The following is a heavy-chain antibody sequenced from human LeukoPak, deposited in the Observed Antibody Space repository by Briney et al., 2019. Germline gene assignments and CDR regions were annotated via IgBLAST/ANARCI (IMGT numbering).Heavy chain of an antibody. CDR1: GFTFSSYW. V-gene: IGHV3-74*01. J-gene: IGHJ5*02. CDR2: INSDGSST. D-gene: IGHD6-13*01. CDR3: ASLGLIAAAGTPYNWFDP. Sequence: GGSLRLSCAASGFTFSSYWMHWVRQAPAKGLVWVTRINSDGSSTSYADSVKGRFTISRDNAKNTLYLQMNSLRAEDTAVYYCASLGLIAAAGTPYNWFDPWGQGTLVTVSS.